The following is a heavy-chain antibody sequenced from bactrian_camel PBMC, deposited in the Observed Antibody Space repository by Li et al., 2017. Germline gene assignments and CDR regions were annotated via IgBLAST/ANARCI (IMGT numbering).Heavy chain of an antibody. D-gene: IGHD8*01. CDR1: GYSSNTFC. CDR2: IGIDGRT. CDR3: VAGRGASPWTPCGARGEYEYDY. J-gene: IGHJ4*01. V-gene: IGHV3S53*01. Sequence: HVQLVESGGGSVQAGGSLRLSCEATGYSSNTFCMGWFRRAPGKEREGVAGIGIDGRTTYADSVKGRFTISQGTAKNTLYLQMNSLKPEDTAMCYCVAGRGASPWTPCGARGEYEYDYWGQGTQVTVS.